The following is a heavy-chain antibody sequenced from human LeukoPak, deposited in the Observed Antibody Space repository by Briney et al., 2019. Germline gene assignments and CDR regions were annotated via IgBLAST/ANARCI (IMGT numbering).Heavy chain of an antibody. V-gene: IGHV3-23*01. D-gene: IGHD3-3*01. Sequence: GGSLTLSCAASGFSFSSYAMSWVRQVPGKWLEWVSAMSTSGNTYYADSVKGRFTISRDNSKNTLYLQMNSLRAEDTATYYCARTDRTGALGRFRMRSDAFDIWGQGTMVTVSP. CDR2: MSTSGNT. CDR3: ARTDRTGALGRFRMRSDAFDI. J-gene: IGHJ3*02. CDR1: GFSFSSYA.